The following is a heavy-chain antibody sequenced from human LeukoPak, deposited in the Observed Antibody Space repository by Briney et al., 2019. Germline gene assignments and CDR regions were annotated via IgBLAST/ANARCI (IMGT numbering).Heavy chain of an antibody. Sequence: TGGSLRLSCAASGFTFSSYGMHWVRQAPGKGLEWVAFIRYDGSNKYYADSVKGRFTISRDNSKNTLYLQMNSLRAEDTAVYYCAKDGGAYYYYYMDVWGKGTTVTISS. CDR3: AKDGGAYYYYYMDV. CDR1: GFTFSSYG. J-gene: IGHJ6*03. D-gene: IGHD3-10*01. V-gene: IGHV3-30*02. CDR2: IRYDGSNK.